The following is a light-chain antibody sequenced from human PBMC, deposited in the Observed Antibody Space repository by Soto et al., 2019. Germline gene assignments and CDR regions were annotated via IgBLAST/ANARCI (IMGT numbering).Light chain of an antibody. J-gene: IGKJ1*01. CDR3: QLYGGSPKT. CDR1: QTLRRTY. CDR2: GAS. V-gene: IGKV3-20*01. Sequence: EIVLMQSPGTLSLSPGERATLSCRASQTLRRTYIAWYQQKPGQAPRVLIHGASTRAPGIPDRFSGSRSGTDFTLTISRLEPEDFAVYYCQLYGGSPKTFGQGTKVDIK.